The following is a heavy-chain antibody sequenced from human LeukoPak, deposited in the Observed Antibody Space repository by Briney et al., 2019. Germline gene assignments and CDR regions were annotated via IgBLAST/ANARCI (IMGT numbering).Heavy chain of an antibody. D-gene: IGHD1-14*01. CDR3: AILRIYYYMDV. J-gene: IGHJ6*03. V-gene: IGHV3-7*01. Sequence: GGSLRLSCAASGFTFSSYWMSWVRQAPGKGLEWVANIKQDGSEKYYVDSVKGRFTISRDNAKNSLYLQMNSLRAEDTAVYYCAILRIYYYMDVWGKGTTVTVSS. CDR1: GFTFSSYW. CDR2: IKQDGSEK.